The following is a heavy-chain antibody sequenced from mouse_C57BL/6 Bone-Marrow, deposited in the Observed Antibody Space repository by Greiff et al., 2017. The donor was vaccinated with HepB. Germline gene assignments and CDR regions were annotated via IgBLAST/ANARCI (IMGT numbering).Heavy chain of an antibody. CDR3: AVYYGNYGYFDV. CDR2: IYPSDSET. J-gene: IGHJ1*03. CDR1: GYTFTSYW. D-gene: IGHD2-1*01. Sequence: QVQLKQPGAELVRPGSSVKLSCKASGYTFTSYWMDWVKQRPGQGLEWIGNIYPSDSETHYNQKFKDKATLTVDKSSSTAYMQLSSLTSEDSAVYYCAVYYGNYGYFDVWGTGTTVTVSS. V-gene: IGHV1-61*01.